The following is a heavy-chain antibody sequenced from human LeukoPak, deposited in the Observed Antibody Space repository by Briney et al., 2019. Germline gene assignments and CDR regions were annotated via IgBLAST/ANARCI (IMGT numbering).Heavy chain of an antibody. CDR3: ARSPHRLIGHWFDP. CDR1: GGSINSYY. CDR2: IFSSGNT. Sequence: SETLSLTCTVSGGSINSYYWSWIRQPAGKGLEWIGRIFSSGNTIYNPSLQSRVTMSVDTSKNQFSLRQNSVTAADTAVYYCARSPHRLIGHWFDPWGQGTLVTVSS. D-gene: IGHD3-16*01. J-gene: IGHJ5*02. V-gene: IGHV4-4*07.